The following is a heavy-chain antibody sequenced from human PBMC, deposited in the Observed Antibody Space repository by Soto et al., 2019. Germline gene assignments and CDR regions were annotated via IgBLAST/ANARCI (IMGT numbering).Heavy chain of an antibody. D-gene: IGHD3-22*01. CDR1: DGSISSYY. J-gene: IGHJ4*02. V-gene: IGHV4-59*01. Sequence: QVQMQESGPGLVKPSETLSLTCIVSDGSISSYYWSWIRQPPGKGLEWIGHIYHRGTTNYNPSLKSRITISVDTSKNHLSLKLSSVTAADTAVYHCARGGYSDSSGYYPFDNWGQGTLVTVSS. CDR2: IYHRGTT. CDR3: ARGGYSDSSGYYPFDN.